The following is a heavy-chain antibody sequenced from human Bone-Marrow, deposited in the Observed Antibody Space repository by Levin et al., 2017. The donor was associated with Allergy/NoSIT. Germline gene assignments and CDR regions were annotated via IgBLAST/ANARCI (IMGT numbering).Heavy chain of an antibody. CDR2: IFYSGTT. J-gene: IGHJ5*02. D-gene: IGHD2-15*01. Sequence: PSETLSLTCTVSGGSISSYYWIWSRQPPGKGLEWIGYIFYSGTTNYNPSLKSRVTISVDTSKNQFSLKLSSVTAADTAVYYCARGGCSGGSCYSGNWFDPWGQGTLVTVSS. CDR1: GGSISSYY. V-gene: IGHV4-59*01. CDR3: ARGGCSGGSCYSGNWFDP.